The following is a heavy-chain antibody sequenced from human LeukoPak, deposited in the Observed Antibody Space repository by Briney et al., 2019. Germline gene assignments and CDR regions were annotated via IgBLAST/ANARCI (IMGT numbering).Heavy chain of an antibody. Sequence: GGSLRLSCAASGFTFSSYGMYWVRQAPGKGLEWVAFIRYDGSNKYYADSVKGRFTISRDNSKNTLYLQMNSLRAEDTAVYYCAKEYCSSTSCYRNYYYMDVWGKGTTVTVSS. CDR2: IRYDGSNK. D-gene: IGHD2-2*01. CDR1: GFTFSSYG. J-gene: IGHJ6*03. V-gene: IGHV3-30*02. CDR3: AKEYCSSTSCYRNYYYMDV.